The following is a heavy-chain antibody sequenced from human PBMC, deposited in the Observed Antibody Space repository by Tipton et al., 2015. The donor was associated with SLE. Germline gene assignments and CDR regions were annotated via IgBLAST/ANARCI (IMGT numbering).Heavy chain of an antibody. Sequence: TLSLTCTVSGGSISSSSYYWGWIRQPPGKGLEWIGSIYYSGSTYYNPSLKSRVTISVGTSKNQFSLKLSSVTAADTAVYYCASWSPERTSGWIRFDYWGQGTLVTVSS. V-gene: IGHV4-39*07. CDR2: IYYSGST. D-gene: IGHD6-19*01. J-gene: IGHJ4*02. CDR1: GGSISSSSYY. CDR3: ASWSPERTSGWIRFDY.